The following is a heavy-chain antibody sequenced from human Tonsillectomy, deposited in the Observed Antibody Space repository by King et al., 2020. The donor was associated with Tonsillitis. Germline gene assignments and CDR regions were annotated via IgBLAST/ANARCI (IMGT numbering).Heavy chain of an antibody. CDR1: GYSFTYYF. CDR2: VQPGDSDA. D-gene: IGHD3-16*01. Sequence: VQLVESGAEVKKPGESLKISCKGSGYSFTYYFIAWVRQMPGRGLEWMGIVQPGDSDARYSPSFQVQVTISADKSITTAYLQWSSLKASDTAMYFCARYAVGGLLDIWGQGTMVTVSS. CDR3: ARYAVGGLLDI. V-gene: IGHV5-51*01. J-gene: IGHJ3*02.